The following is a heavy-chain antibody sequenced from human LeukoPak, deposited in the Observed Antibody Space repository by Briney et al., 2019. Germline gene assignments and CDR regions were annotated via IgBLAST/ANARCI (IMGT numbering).Heavy chain of an antibody. CDR2: INTNTGNP. Sequence: ASVKVSCKASGYTFTGHYMHWVRQAPGQGLEWMGWINTNTGNPTYAQGFTGRFVFSLDTSVSTAYLQISSLKAEDTAVYYCARTGMAASFDYWGQGTLVTVSS. V-gene: IGHV7-4-1*02. CDR3: ARTGMAASFDY. CDR1: GYTFTGHY. J-gene: IGHJ4*02. D-gene: IGHD2-15*01.